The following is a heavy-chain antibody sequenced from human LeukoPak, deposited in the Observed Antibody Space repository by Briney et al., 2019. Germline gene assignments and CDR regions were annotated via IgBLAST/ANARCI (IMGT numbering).Heavy chain of an antibody. CDR1: GYTFTSYA. CDR2: INPNSGGT. Sequence: GASVKVSCKASGYTFTSYAMNWVRQAPGQGLEWMGWINPNSGGTNYAQKFQGRVTMTRDTSISTAYMELSRLRSDDTAVYYCARDGSRPTERGRWDNWFDPWGQGTLVTVSS. CDR3: ARDGSRPTERGRWDNWFDP. J-gene: IGHJ5*02. V-gene: IGHV1-2*02. D-gene: IGHD4-23*01.